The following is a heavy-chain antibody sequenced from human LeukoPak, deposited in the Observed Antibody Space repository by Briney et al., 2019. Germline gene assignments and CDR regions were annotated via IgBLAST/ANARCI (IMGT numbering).Heavy chain of an antibody. V-gene: IGHV3-7*03. CDR2: IKHDGSEE. CDR1: GFTFGSYW. Sequence: GGSRRLAWAAAGFTFGSYWMSWVRQAPGNGLEWVANIKHDGSEEVYVDSVKGRFTISRDNAKNSLFLQMNTLRAEDTAVYYCARDPYSSTWSYGMDVWGQGTTVTVSS. D-gene: IGHD6-6*01. CDR3: ARDPYSSTWSYGMDV. J-gene: IGHJ6*01.